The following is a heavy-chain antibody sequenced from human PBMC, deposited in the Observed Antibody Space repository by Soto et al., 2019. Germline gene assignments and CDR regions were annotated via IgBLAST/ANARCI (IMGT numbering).Heavy chain of an antibody. CDR2: LLCDDDK. J-gene: IGHJ4*02. Sequence: SGPTLANPTQPLTLPRRCSGLSLSTTAMGVGWIRQPPEQALEWLPLLLCDDDKHYNPSLKSRLTITQDTSENHVVLTLTNMDAVDTATYYCAHIYTAAGGRFGYWGQGTLVTVSS. CDR3: AHIYTAAGGRFGY. V-gene: IGHV2-5*02. CDR1: GLSLSTTAMG. D-gene: IGHD2-8*02.